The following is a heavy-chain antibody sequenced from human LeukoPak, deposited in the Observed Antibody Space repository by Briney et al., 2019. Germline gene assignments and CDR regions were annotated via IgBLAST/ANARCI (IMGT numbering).Heavy chain of an antibody. CDR2: INEEGSQK. CDR1: GFTFSNYW. J-gene: IGHJ4*02. Sequence: GGSLRLSCAASGFTFSNYWVTWVRQAPGKGLEWVANINEEGSQKYYVDPVKGRFTLSRDNAWNSLSLQMNSLRAEDTALYYCAKDSHPGSGSYYKGNFDYWGQGTLVTVSS. D-gene: IGHD3-10*01. V-gene: IGHV3-7*03. CDR3: AKDSHPGSGSYYKGNFDY.